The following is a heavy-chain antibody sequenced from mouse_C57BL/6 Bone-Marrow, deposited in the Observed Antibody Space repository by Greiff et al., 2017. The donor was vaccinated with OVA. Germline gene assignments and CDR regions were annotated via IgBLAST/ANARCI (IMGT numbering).Heavy chain of an antibody. CDR3: ARYPPLGGNYEGGFDY. V-gene: IGHV7-3*01. CDR2: IRNKANGYTT. J-gene: IGHJ2*01. D-gene: IGHD2-1*01. Sequence: EVKLMESGGGLVQPGGSLSLSCAASGFTFTDYYMSWVRQPPGKALEWLGFIRNKANGYTTEYSASVKGRFTISRANSQSILYLQMNALRAEDSATYYCARYPPLGGNYEGGFDYWGQGTTLTVSS. CDR1: GFTFTDYY.